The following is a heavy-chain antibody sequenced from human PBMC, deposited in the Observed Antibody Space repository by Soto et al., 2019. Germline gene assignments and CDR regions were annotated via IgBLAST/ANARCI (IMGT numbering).Heavy chain of an antibody. Sequence: QVQLQQSGPGLVEPSQTLSLTCTVSGASISGDYYHWTWIRQSPGKGLEWIGYVFHSGSVLYNPSRNSRLHISVDTSKNQSSLRLTSVTAADTAVYFCAREDDGGDRDYYGLDVWGQGTTVTVSS. CDR2: VFHSGSV. CDR1: GASISGDYYH. J-gene: IGHJ6*02. D-gene: IGHD2-21*02. CDR3: AREDDGGDRDYYGLDV. V-gene: IGHV4-30-4*08.